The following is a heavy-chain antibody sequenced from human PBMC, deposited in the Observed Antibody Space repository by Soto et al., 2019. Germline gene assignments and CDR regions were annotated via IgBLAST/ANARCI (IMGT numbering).Heavy chain of an antibody. CDR1: GYTFTSYG. Sequence: QVQLVQSGAEVKKPGASVKVSCKASGYTFTSYGISWVRQAPGQGLEWMGWISAYNGNTNYAQKLQGRVTMTTDTSTSTAYMELRSLRSDDTAVYYCARAVQGPGEVWFGRTHYGMDVWGQGTTVTVSS. CDR3: ARAVQGPGEVWFGRTHYGMDV. CDR2: ISAYNGNT. V-gene: IGHV1-18*01. D-gene: IGHD3-10*01. J-gene: IGHJ6*02.